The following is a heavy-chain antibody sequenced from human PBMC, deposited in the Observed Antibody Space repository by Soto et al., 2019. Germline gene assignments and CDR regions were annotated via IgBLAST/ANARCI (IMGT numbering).Heavy chain of an antibody. Sequence: GESLKISCKASGYRFANSWIAWVRQMPGKGLEWMGIIYPRDSDARYSPSFQGQVTISVDKSNSTAYLQWSSLKASDTAIYFCARRSDYPHYHMDVWGQGTTVTVSS. CDR1: GYRFANSW. D-gene: IGHD3-10*01. J-gene: IGHJ6*03. CDR2: IYPRDSDA. V-gene: IGHV5-51*01. CDR3: ARRSDYPHYHMDV.